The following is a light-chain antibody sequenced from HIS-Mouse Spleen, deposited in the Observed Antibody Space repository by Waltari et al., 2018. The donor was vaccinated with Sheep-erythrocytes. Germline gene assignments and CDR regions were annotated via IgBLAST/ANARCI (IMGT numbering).Light chain of an antibody. J-gene: IGKJ4*01. CDR3: QQYYSTLT. CDR1: QSVLYSSNNKTY. V-gene: IGKV4-1*01. Sequence: DIVMTQSPDSLAVSLGERATINCKSSQSVLYSSNNKTYLAWYQQNPGQPPKLLIYWASTRESGVPDRFSGSGSGTDFTLTISSLQAEDVAVYYCQQYYSTLTFGGGTKVEIK. CDR2: WAS.